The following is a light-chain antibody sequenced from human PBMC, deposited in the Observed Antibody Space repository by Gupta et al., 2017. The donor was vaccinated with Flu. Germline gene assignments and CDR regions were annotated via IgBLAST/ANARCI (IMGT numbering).Light chain of an antibody. V-gene: IGLV3-1*01. CDR2: QDI. Sequence: SYELTQPPSVSVSPGQTATITCSGDKLGYKYSSWYQQKPGQSPLLVIYQDIKRPSGIPERFSGSNSGNTATLTISGTQAVDEADYYCQAWDSNNVVFGGGIKLTVL. CDR3: QAWDSNNVV. CDR1: KLGYKY. J-gene: IGLJ3*02.